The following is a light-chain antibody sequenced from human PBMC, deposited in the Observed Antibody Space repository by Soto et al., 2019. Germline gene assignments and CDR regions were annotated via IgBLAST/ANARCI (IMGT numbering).Light chain of an antibody. J-gene: IGKJ1*01. V-gene: IGKV4-1*01. CDR2: WAS. Sequence: DIVMTQSPDSLAVSLGERATINCKSSQSVLYSSNNKNYLAWYQQKQGQPPKLLIYWASTRESGVPDRFSGSGSGTDFTLTISSLQAEDVAVYYCQQYYSTPPTFGQGTKEEIK. CDR3: QQYYSTPPT. CDR1: QSVLYSSNNKNY.